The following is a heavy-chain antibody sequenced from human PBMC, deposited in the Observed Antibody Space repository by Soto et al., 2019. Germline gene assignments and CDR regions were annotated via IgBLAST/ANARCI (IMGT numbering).Heavy chain of an antibody. CDR2: INPDSGAT. Sequence: HEHLVQSGAEVKRPGASLKVSCKAYGYSFTVYYIHWVRQAPGQGLEWMGWINPDSGATNYAQNFQGRVTLTSDTSISTASMDLTSLTADDTAVYYCARGDYGTGGYPFTSFDYWGQGTLVIVSS. D-gene: IGHD2-8*02. CDR1: GYSFTVYY. CDR3: ARGDYGTGGYPFTSFDY. V-gene: IGHV1-2*02. J-gene: IGHJ4*02.